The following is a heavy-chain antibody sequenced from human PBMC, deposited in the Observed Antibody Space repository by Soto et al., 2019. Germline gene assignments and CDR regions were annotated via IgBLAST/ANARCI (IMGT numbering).Heavy chain of an antibody. CDR3: ARGGRYTYGYGDYSYGMDV. CDR2: ISGTGSRT. D-gene: IGHD5-18*01. J-gene: IGHJ6*02. Sequence: PGESLKISCAASGFSFGDYAMSWVRQAPGKGLEWVSGISGTGSRTSYADSVRGRFTISRDNVNNTLSLQMDSLRAEDTAVYYCARGGRYTYGYGDYSYGMDVWGQGTTVTVSS. V-gene: IGHV3-23*01. CDR1: GFSFGDYA.